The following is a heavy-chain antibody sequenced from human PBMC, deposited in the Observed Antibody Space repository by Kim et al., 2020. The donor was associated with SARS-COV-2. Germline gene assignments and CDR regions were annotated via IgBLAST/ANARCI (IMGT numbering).Heavy chain of an antibody. Sequence: SETLSLTCAVYGGSFSGYYWSWIRQPPGKGLEWIGEINHSGSTNYNPSLKSRVTISVDTSKNQFSLKLSSVTAADTAVYYCARGVETEKYYYGSGSYYNPQRTRPPAGNVTPYYYYYGMDVWGQGTTVTVSS. V-gene: IGHV4-34*01. CDR1: GGSFSGYY. D-gene: IGHD3-10*01. J-gene: IGHJ6*02. CDR2: INHSGST. CDR3: ARGVETEKYYYGSGSYYNPQRTRPPAGNVTPYYYYYGMDV.